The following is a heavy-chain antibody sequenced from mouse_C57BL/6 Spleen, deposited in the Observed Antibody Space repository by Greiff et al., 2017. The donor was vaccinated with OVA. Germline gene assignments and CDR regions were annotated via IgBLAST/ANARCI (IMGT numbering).Heavy chain of an antibody. J-gene: IGHJ3*01. CDR1: GYTFTSYW. D-gene: IGHD2-5*01. CDR2: INPSNGGT. Sequence: LVESGTELVKPGASVKLSCKASGYTFTSYWMHWVKQRPGQGLEWIGNINPSNGGTNYNEKFKSKATLTVDKSSSTAYMQLSSLTSEDSAVYYCARNYSNYPWFAYWGQGTLVTVSA. CDR3: ARNYSNYPWFAY. V-gene: IGHV1-53*01.